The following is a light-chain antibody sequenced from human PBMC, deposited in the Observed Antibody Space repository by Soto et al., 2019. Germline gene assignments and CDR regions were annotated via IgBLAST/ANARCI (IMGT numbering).Light chain of an antibody. Sequence: EIVLTQSPGTLSLSPGERATLSCRASQSITSRYLDWYQQRPGQAPRLLISDTSKTATGIPDRFSGSGSGTDFTITISRLAPEDFAVYYCQQYDGSPRTFGQGTKVKSN. V-gene: IGKV3-20*01. CDR1: QSITSRY. CDR3: QQYDGSPRT. J-gene: IGKJ1*01. CDR2: DTS.